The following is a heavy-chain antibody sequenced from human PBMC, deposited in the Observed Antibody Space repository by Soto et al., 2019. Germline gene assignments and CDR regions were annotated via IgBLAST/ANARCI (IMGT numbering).Heavy chain of an antibody. CDR2: ISSSSSYI. Sequence: PGVSLRLSCAASGFTFSSYSMNWVRQAPGKGLEWVSSISSSSSYIYYADSVKGRFTISRDNAKNSLYLQMNSLRAEDTAVYYCARVGKSWSGYFFDYWGQGTLVTVSS. D-gene: IGHD3-3*01. CDR3: ARVGKSWSGYFFDY. V-gene: IGHV3-21*01. J-gene: IGHJ4*02. CDR1: GFTFSSYS.